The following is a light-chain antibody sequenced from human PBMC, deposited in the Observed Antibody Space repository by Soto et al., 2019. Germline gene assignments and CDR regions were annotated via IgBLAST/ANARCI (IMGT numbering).Light chain of an antibody. Sequence: QSVLTQPRSVSGSPGQSVTISCTGTSSDVGGYNYVSWYQQHPGKAPKLMIYDVTTRPSGVPDRFSGSKSGNTASLTISGLQAEDEADYYCCSYVGATTYVFGTGTKVTVL. CDR2: DVT. J-gene: IGLJ1*01. V-gene: IGLV2-11*01. CDR1: SSDVGGYNY. CDR3: CSYVGATTYV.